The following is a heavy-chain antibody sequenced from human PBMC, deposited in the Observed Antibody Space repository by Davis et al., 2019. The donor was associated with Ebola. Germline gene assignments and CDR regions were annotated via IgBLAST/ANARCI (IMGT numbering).Heavy chain of an antibody. D-gene: IGHD3-16*01. CDR2: ISHSGYS. CDR1: GCPVSSSKW. V-gene: IGHV4-4*02. Sequence: PSNTLSPTFRPPGCPVSSSKWWNWVRQSPVKGLEWIGEISHSGYSNYNPSLKSRVTISVDKSKNHFSLKLTSVTAADTAVYYCARVPPTFGGASIMDVWGKGTTVTVSS. CDR3: ARVPPTFGGASIMDV. J-gene: IGHJ6*03.